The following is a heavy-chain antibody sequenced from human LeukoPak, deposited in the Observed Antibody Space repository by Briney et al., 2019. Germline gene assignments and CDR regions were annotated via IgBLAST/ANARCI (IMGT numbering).Heavy chain of an antibody. CDR3: AKYAPPTTVVTRFFDS. Sequence: GGSLRLSCAASGFTFSSYGMSWVRQAPEKGLEWVSSIGVNGGSIYYADSVQGRFTISRDNSKNTLYLQMNSLRVEDTAIYYCAKYAPPTTVVTRFFDSWGQGTLVTVSS. CDR2: IGVNGGSI. V-gene: IGHV3-23*01. D-gene: IGHD4-23*01. J-gene: IGHJ4*02. CDR1: GFTFSSYG.